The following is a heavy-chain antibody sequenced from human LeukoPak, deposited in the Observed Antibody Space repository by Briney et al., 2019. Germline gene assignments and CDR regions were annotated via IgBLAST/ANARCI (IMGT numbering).Heavy chain of an antibody. V-gene: IGHV1-18*01. D-gene: IGHD3-9*01. Sequence: ASVKVSCKASGYTFTSYGISWVRQAPGQGLEWMGWISAYNGNTNYAQKLQGRVTMTTDTSTSTAYMELRSLRSDDTAVYYCARVRYDILTGPNYFDHWGQGTLVTVSS. J-gene: IGHJ4*02. CDR1: GYTFTSYG. CDR2: ISAYNGNT. CDR3: ARVRYDILTGPNYFDH.